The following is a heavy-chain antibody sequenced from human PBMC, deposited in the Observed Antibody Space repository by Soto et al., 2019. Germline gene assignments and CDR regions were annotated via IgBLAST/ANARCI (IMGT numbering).Heavy chain of an antibody. CDR2: INAGNGNT. D-gene: IGHD6-6*01. CDR1: GYTFTSYA. J-gene: IGHJ4*02. V-gene: IGHV1-3*01. CDR3: ATAVGSSYYFDY. Sequence: ASVKVSCKASGYTFTSYAMHWVRQAPGQRLEWMGWINAGNGNTKYSQKFQGRVTITRDTSAGTAYMELSSLRSEDTAVYYCATAVGSSYYFDYWGQGTLVTVSS.